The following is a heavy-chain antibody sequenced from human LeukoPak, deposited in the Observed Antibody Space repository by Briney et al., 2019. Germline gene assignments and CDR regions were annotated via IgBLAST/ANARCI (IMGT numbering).Heavy chain of an antibody. CDR2: ISSSGDYI. Sequence: GGSLRLSCAASGFTFSSYTMNWVRQAPGKGLEWVSSISSSGDYIYYADSVKGRFTISRDNAKNSLYLQMDSLRAEDTAVYYCASDQWVDSWGQGTLVTVSS. D-gene: IGHD1-26*01. CDR1: GFTFSSYT. J-gene: IGHJ4*02. CDR3: ASDQWVDS. V-gene: IGHV3-21*01.